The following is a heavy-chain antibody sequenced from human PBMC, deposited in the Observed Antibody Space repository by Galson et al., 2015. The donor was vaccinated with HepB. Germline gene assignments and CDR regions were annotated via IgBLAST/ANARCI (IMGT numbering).Heavy chain of an antibody. Sequence: SLRLSCAASGFTFGDYAINWFRQVPGKGLEWVAYIRSKGQGGTKEYAASVKGKFTISRDDSKRVAYLHMNSLKTDVTAVYLCARDGAWNHPVIDYWGQGTLFTVSS. CDR1: GFTFGDYA. V-gene: IGHV3-49*03. J-gene: IGHJ4*02. CDR3: ARDGAWNHPVIDY. D-gene: IGHD1-14*01. CDR2: IRSKGQGGTK.